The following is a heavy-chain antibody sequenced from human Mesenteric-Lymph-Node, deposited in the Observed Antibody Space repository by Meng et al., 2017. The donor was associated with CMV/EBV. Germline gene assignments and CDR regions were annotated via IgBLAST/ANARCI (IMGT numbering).Heavy chain of an antibody. Sequence: GGSLRLSCAASGFTFGRFAILWVRQAPGKGLEWVALISADGGNKYYADSVKGRFTISRDNSMNTLYLQMNSLRAEDTAVYYCARARAYDFWSGYLDYYYTMDVWGQGTTVTVSS. CDR3: ARARAYDFWSGYLDYYYTMDV. D-gene: IGHD3-3*01. V-gene: IGHV3-30*04. CDR1: GFTFGRFA. CDR2: ISADGGNK. J-gene: IGHJ6*02.